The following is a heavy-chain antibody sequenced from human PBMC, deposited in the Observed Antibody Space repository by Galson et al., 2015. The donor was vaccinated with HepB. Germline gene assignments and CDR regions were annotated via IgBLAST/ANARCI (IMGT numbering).Heavy chain of an antibody. V-gene: IGHV3-30-3*01. D-gene: IGHD1-1*01. CDR3: ARDSGTAFDF. CDR2: ISYDGSNK. CDR1: GFTFSSYA. J-gene: IGHJ3*01. Sequence: SLRLSCAASGFTFSSYAMDWVRQAPGKGLEWVAVISYDGSNKYYAESVKGRFTISRDNSKNTLYLQMNSLRTEDTAVYYCARDSGTAFDFWGQGTMVTVSS.